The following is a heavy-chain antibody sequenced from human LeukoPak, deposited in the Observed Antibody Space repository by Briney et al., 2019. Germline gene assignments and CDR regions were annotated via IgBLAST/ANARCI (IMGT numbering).Heavy chain of an antibody. CDR3: ARPRSSIDGFDI. J-gene: IGHJ3*02. D-gene: IGHD6-6*01. CDR2: INPDRGDS. Sequence: GASVKVSCKASGYTFTSYAMHWVRQAPGQRLEWMGWINPDRGDSNFEQKFQGRISMTRDTPISTAYLELSSLTSDDTALYYCARPRSSIDGFDIWGQGTMVTVSS. CDR1: GYTFTSYA. V-gene: IGHV1-2*02.